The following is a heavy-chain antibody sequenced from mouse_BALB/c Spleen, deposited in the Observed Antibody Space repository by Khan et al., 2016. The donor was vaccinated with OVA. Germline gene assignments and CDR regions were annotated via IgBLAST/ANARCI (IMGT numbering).Heavy chain of an antibody. J-gene: IGHJ3*01. D-gene: IGHD2-14*01. V-gene: IGHV2-4-1*01. Sequence: QVQLKQSGPGLVQPSQSLSITCTVTGFSLTTYGVHWVRQSPGKGLEWLGGIWSGGSTDYNAAFISRLSISKDNSKRRVFFKMNSLQADDTATYYCARNSYRYDFTYWGQGTLVTVSA. CDR2: IWSGGST. CDR3: ARNSYRYDFTY. CDR1: GFSLTTYG.